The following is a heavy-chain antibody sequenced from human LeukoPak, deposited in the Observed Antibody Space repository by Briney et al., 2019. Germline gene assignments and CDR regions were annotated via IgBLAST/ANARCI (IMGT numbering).Heavy chain of an antibody. CDR3: ATDRLVHCGVSCYVRFAH. CDR2: IGYDGSNQ. Sequence: GGSLRLSCAASGFTFSSYAMHWFRQAPGKGLEWVAVIGYDGSNQYYADSVKGRFSISRDNSKNTVYLQLNSLTSEDTAVYHCATDRLVHCGVSCYVRFAHWGQGTLVTVSS. J-gene: IGHJ4*02. V-gene: IGHV3-30-3*01. CDR1: GFTFSSYA. D-gene: IGHD2-21*01.